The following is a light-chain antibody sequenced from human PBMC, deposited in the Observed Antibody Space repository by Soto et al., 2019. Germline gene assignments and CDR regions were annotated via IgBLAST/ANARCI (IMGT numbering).Light chain of an antibody. V-gene: IGKV4-1*01. CDR1: QSVLYSANNKNY. J-gene: IGKJ3*01. CDR2: WAS. Sequence: DTVMTQSPDSLAVSLGERATINCKSSQSVLYSANNKNYLAWYQQKPGQPPKLLIYWASTRESGVPDRFSGSGSGTDFTRTISSLQAEDVAVYYCQQYYTIPFTFGPGTKVDIK. CDR3: QQYYTIPFT.